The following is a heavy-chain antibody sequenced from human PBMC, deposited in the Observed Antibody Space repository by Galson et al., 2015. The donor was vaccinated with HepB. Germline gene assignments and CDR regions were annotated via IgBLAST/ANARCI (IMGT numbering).Heavy chain of an antibody. V-gene: IGHV3-48*01. D-gene: IGHD2-15*01. CDR1: GFTFSSYS. J-gene: IGHJ6*02. CDR2: ISSSSSTI. Sequence: SLRLSCAASGFTFSSYSMNWVRQAPGKGLEWVSYISSSSSTIYYADSVKGRFTISRDNAKNSLYLQMNSLRAEDAAVYYCARVPSLVVVAKPHMDVWGQGTTVTVSS. CDR3: ARVPSLVVVAKPHMDV.